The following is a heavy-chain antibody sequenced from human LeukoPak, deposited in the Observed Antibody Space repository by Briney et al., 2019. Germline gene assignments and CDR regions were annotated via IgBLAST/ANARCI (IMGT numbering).Heavy chain of an antibody. Sequence: SETLSLTCTVSGGSISSGDYYWSWIRQPPGKGLEWIAYVYYTGSTYYNPPLKSRLIISVDTSKNQFSLKLSSVTAADTAIYYCARVSGGSCYPWGQGTLVTVSS. D-gene: IGHD2-15*01. CDR2: VYYTGST. CDR3: ARVSGGSCYP. V-gene: IGHV4-30-4*01. CDR1: GGSISSGDYY. J-gene: IGHJ5*02.